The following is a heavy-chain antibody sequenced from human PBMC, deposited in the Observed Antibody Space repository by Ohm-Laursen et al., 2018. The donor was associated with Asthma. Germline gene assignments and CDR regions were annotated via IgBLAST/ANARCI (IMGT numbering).Heavy chain of an antibody. CDR3: ARDGGYCSGGSCYSGPYYYYGMDV. V-gene: IGHV1-18*01. Sequence: SVKVSCKASGYTFTSYGISWVRQAPGQGLEWMGWISAYNGNTNYAQKLQGRVTMTTDTSTSTAYMELRSLRSDDTAVYYCARDGGYCSGGSCYSGPYYYYGMDVWGQGTTVTVSS. CDR1: GYTFTSYG. J-gene: IGHJ6*02. CDR2: ISAYNGNT. D-gene: IGHD2-15*01.